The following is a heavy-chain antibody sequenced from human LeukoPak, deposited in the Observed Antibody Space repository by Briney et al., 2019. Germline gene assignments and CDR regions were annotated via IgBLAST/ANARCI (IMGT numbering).Heavy chain of an antibody. CDR3: ASTSIAVAGWD. D-gene: IGHD6-19*01. Sequence: SETLSLTCTVSGGSISSYYWSWIRQPPGKGLEWIGYIYYSGSTNYNPSLKSRVTISVDTSKNQFSPKLSSVTAADTAVYYCASTSIAVAGWDWGQGTLVTVSS. J-gene: IGHJ4*02. CDR1: GGSISSYY. V-gene: IGHV4-59*12. CDR2: IYYSGST.